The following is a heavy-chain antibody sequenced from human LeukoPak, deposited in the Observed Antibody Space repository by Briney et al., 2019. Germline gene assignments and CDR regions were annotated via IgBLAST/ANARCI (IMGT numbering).Heavy chain of an antibody. V-gene: IGHV3-48*04. J-gene: IGHJ5*02. D-gene: IGHD2-2*01. CDR3: AREPVVVPAAREYWFDP. CDR1: GFTSSSYS. Sequence: GGSLRLSCAASGFTSSSYSMNWVRQAPGKGLEWVSYISSSSSTIYYADSVKGRFTISRDNAKNSLYLQMNSLRAEDTAVYYCAREPVVVPAAREYWFDPWGQGTLVTVSS. CDR2: ISSSSSTI.